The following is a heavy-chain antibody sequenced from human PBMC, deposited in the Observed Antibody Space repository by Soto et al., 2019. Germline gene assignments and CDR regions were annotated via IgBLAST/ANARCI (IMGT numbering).Heavy chain of an antibody. J-gene: IGHJ4*02. CDR1: GGTFTSNV. CDR2: IIPIFSTT. Sequence: ASLKVSCKASGGTFTSNVISWVRQAPGQGLEWMGGIIPIFSTTNYAQKFQGRLTITADESTSTAYMELSSLRSEDTALYYCAVNSGSNPWGALWGQGNPVTVSS. D-gene: IGHD1-26*01. CDR3: AVNSGSNPWGAL. V-gene: IGHV1-69*13.